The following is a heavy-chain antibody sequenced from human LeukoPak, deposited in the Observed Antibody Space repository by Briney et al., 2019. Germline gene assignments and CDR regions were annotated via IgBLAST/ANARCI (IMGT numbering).Heavy chain of an antibody. CDR2: IHYTGGT. CDR3: ARDSYLDTSGSFADYFDS. Sequence: PSETLSLTCTVSGGSIRSHYWSWIRQPPGKGLEWIGYIHYTGGTNSNPSLKSRVTISADTSKNQVSLKLGSVTVADTAMYFCARDSYLDTSGSFADYFDSWGQGTLVTVSS. CDR1: GGSIRSHY. D-gene: IGHD3-22*01. V-gene: IGHV4-59*11. J-gene: IGHJ4*02.